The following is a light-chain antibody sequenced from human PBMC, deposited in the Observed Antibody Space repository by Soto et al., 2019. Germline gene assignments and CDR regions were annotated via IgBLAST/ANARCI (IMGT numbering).Light chain of an antibody. J-gene: IGLJ1*01. V-gene: IGLV2-14*01. CDR3: SSYTSSSTLYV. CDR1: SSDVGGYNY. Sequence: QLVLTQPASVSGSPGQSITISCTGTSSDVGGYNYVSWYQQHPGKAPKLMIYEVSNRPSGVSNRFSGSKSGNTASLTISGLQAEDEADYYSSSYTSSSTLYVFGTGTKLTVL. CDR2: EVS.